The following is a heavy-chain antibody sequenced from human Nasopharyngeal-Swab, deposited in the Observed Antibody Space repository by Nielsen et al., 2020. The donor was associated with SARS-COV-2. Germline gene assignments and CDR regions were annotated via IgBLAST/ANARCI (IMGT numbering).Heavy chain of an antibody. J-gene: IGHJ4*02. CDR1: GFTFSSYS. D-gene: IGHD6-13*01. CDR2: ISSSSSYI. V-gene: IGHV3-21*01. CDR3: ARATGYSSSQGDY. Sequence: GGSLRLSCAPSGFTFSSYSMNWVRQAPGKGLEWGSSISSSSSYIYYADSVQGRFTISRDNAKNSLYLQMNSLRAEDTAVYYCARATGYSSSQGDYWGQGTLVTVSS.